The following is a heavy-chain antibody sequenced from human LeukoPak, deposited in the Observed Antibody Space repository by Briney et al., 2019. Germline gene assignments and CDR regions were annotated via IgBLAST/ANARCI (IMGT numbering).Heavy chain of an antibody. D-gene: IGHD3-10*01. CDR1: GYTLTELS. V-gene: IGHV1-24*01. CDR3: AKGIYGAGSHLDWLDP. Sequence: ASVKVSCKVSGYTLTELSMHWVRQAPGKGLEWMGGFDPEDGETIYAQKFQGRVTMTEDTSTDTAYMELSSLRSEDTAVYYCAKGIYGAGSHLDWLDPWGQGTLVTVSS. J-gene: IGHJ5*02. CDR2: FDPEDGET.